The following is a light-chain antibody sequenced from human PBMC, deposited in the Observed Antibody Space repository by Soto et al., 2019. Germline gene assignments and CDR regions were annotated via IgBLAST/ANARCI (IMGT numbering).Light chain of an antibody. CDR3: QQYGSSPPIT. CDR2: DAS. J-gene: IGKJ5*01. V-gene: IGKV3-20*01. Sequence: EIVLTQSPGTLSLSPRERATLSCRASHSVSSSYLAWYQQKPGQAPRLLIYDASSRATGIPDRFSGSGPGTDFPLTISRLETEDFAVYYCQQYGSSPPITFGQGTRLAIK. CDR1: HSVSSSY.